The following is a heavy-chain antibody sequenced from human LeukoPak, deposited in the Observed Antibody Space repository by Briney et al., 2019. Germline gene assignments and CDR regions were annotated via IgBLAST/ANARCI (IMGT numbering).Heavy chain of an antibody. J-gene: IGHJ6*03. CDR3: AKDESDILTGPFSYMDV. V-gene: IGHV3-30*18. CDR2: ISYDGSNK. Sequence: GGSLRLSCAASGFTFSSYGMHWVRQAPGKGLEWVAVISYDGSNKYYADSVKGRFTISRDNSKNTLYLQMNSLRAEDTAVYYCAKDESDILTGPFSYMDVWGKGTTVTVSS. D-gene: IGHD3-9*01. CDR1: GFTFSSYG.